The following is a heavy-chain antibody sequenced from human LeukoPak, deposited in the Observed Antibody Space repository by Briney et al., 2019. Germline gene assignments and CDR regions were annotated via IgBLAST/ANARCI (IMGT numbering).Heavy chain of an antibody. Sequence: SETLSLTCTVSGGSISSSSYYWGWIRQPPGKGLEWIGSIYYSGSTYYNPSLKSRVTISVDTPKNQFSLKLSSVTAADTAVYYCARAGQWRGYFDYWGQGTLVTVSS. D-gene: IGHD6-19*01. J-gene: IGHJ4*02. V-gene: IGHV4-39*01. CDR2: IYYSGST. CDR1: GGSISSSSYY. CDR3: ARAGQWRGYFDY.